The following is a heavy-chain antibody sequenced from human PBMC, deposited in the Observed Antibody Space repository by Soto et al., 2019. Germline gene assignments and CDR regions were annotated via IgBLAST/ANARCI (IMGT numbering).Heavy chain of an antibody. J-gene: IGHJ4*02. D-gene: IGHD4-17*01. CDR3: ARDKDPMTTVPGGDY. Sequence: GGSLRLSCAASGFTFSSYSMNWVRQAPGKGLEWVSYISSSSSTIYYADSVKGRFTISRDNAKNSLYLQMNSLRDEDTAVYYCARDKDPMTTVPGGDYWGQGTLVTVSS. CDR1: GFTFSSYS. CDR2: ISSSSSTI. V-gene: IGHV3-48*02.